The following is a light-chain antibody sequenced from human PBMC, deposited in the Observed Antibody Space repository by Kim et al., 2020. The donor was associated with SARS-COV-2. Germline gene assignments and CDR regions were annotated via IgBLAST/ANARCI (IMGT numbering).Light chain of an antibody. CDR2: DVN. CDR1: SSDVGGYNL. V-gene: IGLV2-8*01. Sequence: GQSVTISCTGISSDVGGYNLVSWYQQRTGKAPKVIIYDVNKRPSGVPDRFSGSKSGSTASLTVSGLQAEDEADYYCSSYAGTNNYVFGTGTKLTVL. J-gene: IGLJ1*01. CDR3: SSYAGTNNYV.